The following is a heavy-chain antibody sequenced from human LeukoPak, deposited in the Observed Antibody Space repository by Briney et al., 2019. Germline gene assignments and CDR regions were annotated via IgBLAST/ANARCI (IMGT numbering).Heavy chain of an antibody. D-gene: IGHD2-8*01. V-gene: IGHV3-33*06. J-gene: IGHJ4*02. CDR2: IWYDGSNQ. Sequence: GRSLRLSCAASGFIFTSYGMHWVRQAPGKGLEWVAVIWYDGSNQYYADSVKGRFTISRDSSKNTLYLQMNSLRAEDTAVYYCAKGRGVMVYAPDYWGQGTLVTVSS. CDR3: AKGRGVMVYAPDY. CDR1: GFIFTSYG.